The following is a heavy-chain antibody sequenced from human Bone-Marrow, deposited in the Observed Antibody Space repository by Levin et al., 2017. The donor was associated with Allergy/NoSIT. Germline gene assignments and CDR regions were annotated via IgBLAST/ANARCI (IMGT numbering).Heavy chain of an antibody. CDR1: GYTFTSYA. CDR2: INAGNGGT. J-gene: IGHJ4*02. V-gene: IGHV1-3*01. Sequence: GESLKISCKASGYTFTSYAIQWVLQATGQRLEWMGWINAGNGGTKYSQRFQGRVTITRDTSANTAYMELTSLTSEDTAVYYCARDIVYSSSGFDDWGQGTLVTVSS. D-gene: IGHD3-22*01. CDR3: ARDIVYSSSGFDD.